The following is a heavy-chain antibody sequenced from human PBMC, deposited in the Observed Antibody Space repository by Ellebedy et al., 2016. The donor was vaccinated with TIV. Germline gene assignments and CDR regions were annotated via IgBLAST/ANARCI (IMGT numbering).Heavy chain of an antibody. V-gene: IGHV3-23*01. Sequence: PGGSPRLSCAASGFTFSPYAMAWVRQAPGKGLEWVSGIVGSGAEKYADSVKGRFTISRDNSKRTVDLQMRSVRAEDTAVYFCAKDRTSGDGYWVFDSWGQGTMVSVSS. CDR3: AKDRTSGDGYWVFDS. D-gene: IGHD2-21*02. CDR1: GFTFSPYA. CDR2: IVGSGA. J-gene: IGHJ4*02.